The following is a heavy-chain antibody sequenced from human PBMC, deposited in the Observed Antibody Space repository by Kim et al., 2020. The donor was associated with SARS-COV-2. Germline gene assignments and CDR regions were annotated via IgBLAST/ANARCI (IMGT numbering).Heavy chain of an antibody. Sequence: GGSLRLSCAASGFTVSSNYMSWVRQAPGKGLEWVSVIYSGGSTYYADSVKGRFTISRDNSKNTLYLQMNSVRAEHTAVYYCAREDAGYCYYGMDVWGQGTTVTVSS. CDR1: GFTVSSNY. CDR3: AREDAGYCYYGMDV. V-gene: IGHV3-53*01. J-gene: IGHJ6*02. CDR2: IYSGGST.